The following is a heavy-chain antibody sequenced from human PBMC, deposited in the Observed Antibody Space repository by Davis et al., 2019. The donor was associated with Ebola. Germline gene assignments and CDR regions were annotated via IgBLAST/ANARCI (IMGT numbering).Heavy chain of an antibody. CDR2: IYSSGSS. Sequence: GSLRLSCTVSGGSISSYYWSWIRQPAGKGLEWIGYIYSSGSSNSNPSFKSRVTISVDTSKNQFSLKLISVTAADTAVYYCARSLYPGYDGGLWWFAPWGQGTLVTVSS. CDR1: GGSISSYY. V-gene: IGHV4-59*01. D-gene: IGHD3-16*01. J-gene: IGHJ5*02. CDR3: ARSLYPGYDGGLWWFAP.